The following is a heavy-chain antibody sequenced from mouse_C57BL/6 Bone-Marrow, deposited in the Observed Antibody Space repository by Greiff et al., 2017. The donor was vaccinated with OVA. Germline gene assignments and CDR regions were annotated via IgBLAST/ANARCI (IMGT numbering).Heavy chain of an antibody. Sequence: VQLQQSGAELVKPGASVKLSCTASGFNITDYYMHWVKQRTEQGLAWIGRIDPEDGETKYAPKFQGKATITADTSSNTAYLQLSSLTSEDTAVYYCARKSYYSNYGFAYWGQGTLVTVSA. J-gene: IGHJ3*01. V-gene: IGHV14-2*01. CDR3: ARKSYYSNYGFAY. D-gene: IGHD2-5*01. CDR1: GFNITDYY. CDR2: IDPEDGET.